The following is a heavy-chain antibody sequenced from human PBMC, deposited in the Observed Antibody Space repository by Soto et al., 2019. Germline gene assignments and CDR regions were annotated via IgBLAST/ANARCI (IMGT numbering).Heavy chain of an antibody. CDR1: GGTFSSYA. J-gene: IGHJ3*02. CDR3: ARSRMATVVIGAFDI. V-gene: IGHV1-69*13. Sequence: SVKVSCKASGGTFSSYAITWVRQAPGQGLEWMGGIIPIFGTANYAQKFQGRVTITADESTSTAYMELSSLRSEDTAVYYCARSRMATVVIGAFDIWGQGTMVTV. CDR2: IIPIFGTA. D-gene: IGHD4-17*01.